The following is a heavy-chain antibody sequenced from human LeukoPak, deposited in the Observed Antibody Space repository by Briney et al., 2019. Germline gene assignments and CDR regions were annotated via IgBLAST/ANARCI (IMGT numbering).Heavy chain of an antibody. V-gene: IGHV3-73*01. J-gene: IGHJ6*03. CDR2: IRSKANSYAT. CDR3: SRQPLEGYYYHYMDF. Sequence: GGSLRLSCAASGFTFSGSAMHWVRQASGEGLKWVGRIRSKANSYATAYAASVKGRFTISRDDSKNTAYLQMNSLKTEDTAVYYCSRQPLEGYYYHYMDFWGKGTTVTISS. CDR1: GFTFSGSA.